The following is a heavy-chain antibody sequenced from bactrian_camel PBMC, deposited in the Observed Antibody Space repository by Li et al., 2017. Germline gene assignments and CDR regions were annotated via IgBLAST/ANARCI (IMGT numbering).Heavy chain of an antibody. D-gene: IGHD2*01. V-gene: IGHV3S1*01. J-gene: IGHJ4*01. CDR1: GYTFSSNC. CDR2: LSAGGEIR. Sequence: HVQLVESGGGSVQAGGSLRLSCAASGYTFSSNCVAWFRQFPGKEREGVARLSAGGEIRYYINSVQGRFTISLDNAKNTVYLQMNNLQPNDTANYYCAATRGSRFCRANFPRSDFDYWGQGTQVTVS. CDR3: AATRGSRFCRANFPRSDFDY.